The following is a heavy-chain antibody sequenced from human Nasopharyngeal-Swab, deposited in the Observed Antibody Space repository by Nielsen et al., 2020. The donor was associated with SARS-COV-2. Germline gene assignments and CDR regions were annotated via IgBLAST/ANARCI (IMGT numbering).Heavy chain of an antibody. CDR3: ASSAVVANINGWFDP. J-gene: IGHJ5*02. V-gene: IGHV4-4*02. CDR2: IYYSGST. Sequence: VRQAPGKGLEWIGEIYYSGSTYYNPSLKSRVTISVDTSKNQFSLKLSSVTAADTAVYYCASSAVVANINGWFDPWGQGTLVTVSS. D-gene: IGHD5-12*01.